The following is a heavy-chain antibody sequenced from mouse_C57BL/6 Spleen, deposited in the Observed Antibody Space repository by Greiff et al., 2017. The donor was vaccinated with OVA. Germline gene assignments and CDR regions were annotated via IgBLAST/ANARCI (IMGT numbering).Heavy chain of an antibody. Sequence: EVKLVESGEGLVKPGGSLKLSCAASGFTFSSYAMSWVRQTPEKRLEWVAYISSGGDYIYYADTVKGRFTISRDNARNTLYLQMSSLKSEDTAMYYCTRALSTTVVAPYFDYWGQGTTLTVSS. CDR1: GFTFSSYA. D-gene: IGHD1-1*01. CDR2: ISSGGDYI. J-gene: IGHJ2*01. V-gene: IGHV5-9-1*02. CDR3: TRALSTTVVAPYFDY.